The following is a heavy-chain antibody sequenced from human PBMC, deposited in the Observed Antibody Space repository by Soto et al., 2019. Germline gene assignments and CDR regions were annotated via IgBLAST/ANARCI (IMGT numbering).Heavy chain of an antibody. CDR2: IYWHDDN. V-gene: IGHV2-5*01. D-gene: IGHD1-26*01. J-gene: IGHJ4*02. Sequence: SGPTLVNPTQTLTLTCTFSGFWLSTSGVGVGWIRQPPGQALDCLALIYWHDDNRYSPSLKSRLTITKDTSKNQVVLTMTNMDPVDTATYLCAHNEVGTTYFDYWGQGILVTVS. CDR3: AHNEVGTTYFDY. CDR1: GFWLSTSGVG.